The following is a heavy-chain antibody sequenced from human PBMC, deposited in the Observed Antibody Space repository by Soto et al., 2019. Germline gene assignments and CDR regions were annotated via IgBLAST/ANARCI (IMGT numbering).Heavy chain of an antibody. D-gene: IGHD2-15*01. J-gene: IGHJ4*02. Sequence: GGSLRLSCAASGFTFSSYGMHWVRQAPGKGLEGVAVISYDGSNKYYADSVKGRFTISRDNSKNTLYLQMNSLRAEDTAVYYCAKDWRYCSGGSCSGYFDYWGQGALVTVSS. CDR2: ISYDGSNK. CDR1: GFTFSSYG. CDR3: AKDWRYCSGGSCSGYFDY. V-gene: IGHV3-30*18.